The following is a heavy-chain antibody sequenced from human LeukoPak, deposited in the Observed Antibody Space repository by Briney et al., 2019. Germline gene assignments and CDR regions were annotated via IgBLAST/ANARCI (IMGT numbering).Heavy chain of an antibody. CDR1: GYTFTSYG. CDR2: ISAYNGNT. D-gene: IGHD3-22*01. V-gene: IGHV1-18*01. J-gene: IGHJ4*02. CDR3: ARDGTYYYDSSGYPFDY. Sequence: ASVKVSCKASGYTFTSYGISWVRQAPGQGLEWMGWISAYNGNTNYAQKLQGRVTMTTDTSTSTAYMVLRSLRSDDTAVYYCARDGTYYYDSSGYPFDYWGQGTLVTVSS.